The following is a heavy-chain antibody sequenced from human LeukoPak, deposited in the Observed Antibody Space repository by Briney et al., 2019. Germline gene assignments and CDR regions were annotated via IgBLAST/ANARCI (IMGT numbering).Heavy chain of an antibody. CDR3: AKTGHYDILTGYPPRYSAFDI. V-gene: IGHV3-23*01. CDR1: GFTFSSYA. Sequence: PGGSLRLSCAASGFTFSSYAMSWVRQAPGKGLEWVSAISGSGGSIYYADSVKGRFTISRDNSKNTLYLQMNSLRAEDTAVYYCAKTGHYDILTGYPPRYSAFDICGQGTMVTVSS. CDR2: ISGSGGSI. D-gene: IGHD3-9*01. J-gene: IGHJ3*02.